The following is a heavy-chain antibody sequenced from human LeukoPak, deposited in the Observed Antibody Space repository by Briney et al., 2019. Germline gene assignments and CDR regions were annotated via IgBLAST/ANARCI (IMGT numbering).Heavy chain of an antibody. CDR3: ARDRSDYVWGSYRLDY. D-gene: IGHD3-16*02. V-gene: IGHV3-33*01. Sequence: PGGSLRLSCAASGFTFSSYGMHWVRQAPGKGLEWVAVIWYDGSNKYYADSVKGRFTIPRDNSKNTLYLKMNSLRAEDTAVYYCARDRSDYVWGSYRLDYWGQGTLVTVSS. CDR2: IWYDGSNK. J-gene: IGHJ4*02. CDR1: GFTFSSYG.